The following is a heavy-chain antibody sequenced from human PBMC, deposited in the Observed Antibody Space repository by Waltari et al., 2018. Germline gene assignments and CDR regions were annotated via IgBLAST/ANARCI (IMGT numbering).Heavy chain of an antibody. Sequence: EVKLVESGGGLVKPGGSLRLSCEASGFTFSGYSMNWVRQSPGKGLEWVSSISGDSRFIYYADSVNGRFTISSDDAKISLYLQMNSLRVEDTAVYYCARDRRGYFDYWGPGTLVSISS. J-gene: IGHJ4*02. D-gene: IGHD3-16*01. CDR2: ISGDSRFI. CDR3: ARDRRGYFDY. V-gene: IGHV3-21*01. CDR1: GFTFSGYS.